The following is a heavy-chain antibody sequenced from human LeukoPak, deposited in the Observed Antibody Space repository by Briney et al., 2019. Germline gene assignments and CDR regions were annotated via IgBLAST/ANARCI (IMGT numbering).Heavy chain of an antibody. V-gene: IGHV3-23*01. J-gene: IGHJ3*02. Sequence: GGFLRLSCAASGFTFSSYSMNWVRQAPGKGLEWVSAISGSGGSTYYADSVKGRFTISRDNSKNTLYLQMNSLRAEDTAVYYCAKDEATVRKYAFDIWGQGTMVTVSS. CDR3: AKDEATVRKYAFDI. CDR1: GFTFSSYS. CDR2: ISGSGGST. D-gene: IGHD4-17*01.